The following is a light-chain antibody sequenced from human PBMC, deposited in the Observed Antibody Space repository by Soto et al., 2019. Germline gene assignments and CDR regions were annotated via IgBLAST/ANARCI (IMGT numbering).Light chain of an antibody. CDR2: EVS. J-gene: IGLJ2*01. V-gene: IGLV2-14*01. CDR3: CSYTSSSTDVV. CDR1: TSDVGGYNY. Sequence: QSALTQPASVSGSPGEAITISSTATTSDVGGYNYVSWYQQHPGKAPTLMIYEVSNRPSGVSTRSSGSRSGNTASLTISGLQAEDEADYYCCSYTSSSTDVVFGGGTKLTVL.